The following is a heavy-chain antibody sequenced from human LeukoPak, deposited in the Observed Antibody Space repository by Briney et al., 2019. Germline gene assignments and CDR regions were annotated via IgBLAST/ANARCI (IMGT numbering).Heavy chain of an antibody. J-gene: IGHJ4*02. Sequence: ASVKVSCKASGYSYTTYYLHWVRQATGQGLEWMGWMNPNSGNTGYAQKFQGRVTMTRNTSISTAYMELSSLRSEDTAVYYCARTSRVAFWGQGTLVTVSS. CDR1: GYSYTTYY. V-gene: IGHV1-8*02. CDR2: MNPNSGNT. CDR3: ARTSRVAF.